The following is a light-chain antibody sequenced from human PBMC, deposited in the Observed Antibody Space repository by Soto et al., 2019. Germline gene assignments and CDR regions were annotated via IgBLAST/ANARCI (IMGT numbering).Light chain of an antibody. V-gene: IGKV3-11*01. CDR1: QSVTSN. CDR3: QQRSKWPLT. J-gene: IGKJ4*01. CDR2: GVS. Sequence: EIVLTQSSATLSLSPGERATLSCRASQSVTSNALAWYQQKPGQAPRLLIYGVSSRATGIPARFSGSGSGTDFTLTISSLEPEDFAVYYCQQRSKWPLTFGGGTKVEIK.